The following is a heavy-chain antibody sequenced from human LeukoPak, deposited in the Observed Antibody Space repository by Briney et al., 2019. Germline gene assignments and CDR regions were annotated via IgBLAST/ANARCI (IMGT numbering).Heavy chain of an antibody. CDR2: IYYSGST. J-gene: IGHJ4*02. V-gene: IGHV4-39*01. CDR3: VRRGYSYGLGYFDY. D-gene: IGHD5-18*01. Sequence: PSEPLSLTCTVSGGSITSSSDLWGWIRQPPGKGLEWIGGIYYSGSTYYNPSLRSRVTISVDTSKNQFSLKLSSVTAADTAVYYCVRRGYSYGLGYFDYWGQGTLVTVSS. CDR1: GGSITSSSDL.